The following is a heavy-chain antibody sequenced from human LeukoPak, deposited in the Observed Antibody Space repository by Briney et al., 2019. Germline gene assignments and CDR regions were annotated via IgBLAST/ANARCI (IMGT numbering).Heavy chain of an antibody. V-gene: IGHV3-53*01. J-gene: IGHJ4*02. CDR2: IYSGGNT. D-gene: IGHD4-17*01. CDR3: ARRAGEYSHPYDY. Sequence: PGGSLRLSCTVSGFTVSSNSMSWVRQAPGKGLEWVSLIYSGGNTHYSDSVKGRLNICRDNYKNTLYLQMKSLRADDAAVYYCARRAGEYSHPYDYWGQGTLVTVSS. CDR1: GFTVSSNS.